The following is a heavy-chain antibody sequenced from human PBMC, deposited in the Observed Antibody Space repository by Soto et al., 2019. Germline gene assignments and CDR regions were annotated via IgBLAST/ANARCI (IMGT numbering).Heavy chain of an antibody. J-gene: IGHJ4*02. D-gene: IGHD6-19*01. CDR2: VSAYNGYT. CDR1: GFTFTSYG. CDR3: ARAGRSIAVALSDS. Sequence: QVQLVQSGAEVKKPGASVKVSCKASGFTFTSYGFSWVRQAPGEGLEWMGWVSAYNGYTTYAQKLQGRVTMTTDTSTNTAYMELRSLRSDDTAVYYCARAGRSIAVALSDSWGKGTLVTVSS. V-gene: IGHV1-18*01.